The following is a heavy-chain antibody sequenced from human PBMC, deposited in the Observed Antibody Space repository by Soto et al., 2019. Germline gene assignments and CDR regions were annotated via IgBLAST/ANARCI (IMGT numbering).Heavy chain of an antibody. D-gene: IGHD4-17*01. CDR3: ARAHYGDYGYGMDV. CDR1: GGSISSGGYS. CDR2: IYHSGST. V-gene: IGHV4-30-2*01. Sequence: QLQLQESGSGLVKPSQTLSLTCAVSGGSISSGGYSWSWIRQPPGKGLEWIGYIYHSGSTYYNPSLKSRVTIXVXRXKNQFSLKLSSVTAADTAVYYCARAHYGDYGYGMDVWGQGTTVTVSS. J-gene: IGHJ6*02.